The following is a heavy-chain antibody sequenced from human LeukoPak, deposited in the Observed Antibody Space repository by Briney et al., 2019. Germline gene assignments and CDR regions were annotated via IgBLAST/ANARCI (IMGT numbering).Heavy chain of an antibody. CDR1: GFTFSSYE. Sequence: PGGSLRLSCAASGFTFSSYEMNWVRQAPGKGLEWVSYISSSGSTIYYADSVKGRFTISRDNAKNSLYLQMNSLRAEDTAVYYCARHHYDSSGSHWGQGTLVTVSS. CDR3: ARHHYDSSGSH. CDR2: ISSSGSTI. V-gene: IGHV3-48*03. D-gene: IGHD3-22*01. J-gene: IGHJ4*02.